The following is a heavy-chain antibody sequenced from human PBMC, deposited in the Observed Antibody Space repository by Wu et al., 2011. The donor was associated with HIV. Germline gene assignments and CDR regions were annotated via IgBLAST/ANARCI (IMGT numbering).Heavy chain of an antibody. Sequence: QVQLVQSGAEVKNPGSSVKVSCKASGGTFTSYAFSWVRQAPGQGLEWMGRIIPISDTTVYLQRLQGRVTITADKSTSTVYMELSNLRSEDTAVYYCAREGRDTTTYYYFDYWGQGTLVTVSS. D-gene: IGHD2/OR15-2a*01. V-gene: IGHV1-69*14. CDR1: GGTFTSYA. CDR2: IIPISDTT. J-gene: IGHJ4*02. CDR3: AREGRDTTTYYYFDY.